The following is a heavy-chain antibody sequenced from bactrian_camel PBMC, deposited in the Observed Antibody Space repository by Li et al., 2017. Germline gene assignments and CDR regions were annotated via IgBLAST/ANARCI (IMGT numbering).Heavy chain of an antibody. D-gene: IGHD1*01. CDR2: IDGDGKI. Sequence: VQLVESGGGSVQSGGSLRLSCAASGRTYHNMCMGWFRQAPGKEREEVATIDGDGKIRYAFSVKGRFTISRDNAKNTVYLQMNSLKPEDTAMYYCAALPGTWGQGTQVTVS. CDR3: AALPGT. J-gene: IGHJ4*01. CDR1: GRTYHNMC. V-gene: IGHV3S53*01.